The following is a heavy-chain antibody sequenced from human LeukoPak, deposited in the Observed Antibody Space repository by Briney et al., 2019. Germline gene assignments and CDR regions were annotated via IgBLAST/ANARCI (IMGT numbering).Heavy chain of an antibody. J-gene: IGHJ4*02. D-gene: IGHD7-27*01. CDR1: GFNFSTYA. V-gene: IGHV3-23*01. Sequence: GGSLRLSCAVSGFNFSTYAMMWVRQTPGKGLEWVSTICQIDNTYYADSVKGRFTISRDTSKNTLYLQMNSLRGEDTAIYFCAKYSRTGDPFDYWGQGTLVAVSS. CDR3: AKYSRTGDPFDY. CDR2: ICQIDNT.